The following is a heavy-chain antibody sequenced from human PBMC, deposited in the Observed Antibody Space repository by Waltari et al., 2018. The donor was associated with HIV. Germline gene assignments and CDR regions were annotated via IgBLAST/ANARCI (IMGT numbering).Heavy chain of an antibody. CDR1: GFTVSSNY. V-gene: IGHV3-53*01. J-gene: IGHJ3*02. D-gene: IGHD4-17*01. CDR3: ARLPATGDDAFDI. Sequence: EVQLVESGGGLIQPGGSLRLSCAASGFTVSSNYMSWVRQAPGKGLEWVSVIYSGGSTYYADSVKCRFTISRDNSKNTLYLQMNSLRAEDTAVYYCARLPATGDDAFDIWGQGTMVTVSS. CDR2: IYSGGST.